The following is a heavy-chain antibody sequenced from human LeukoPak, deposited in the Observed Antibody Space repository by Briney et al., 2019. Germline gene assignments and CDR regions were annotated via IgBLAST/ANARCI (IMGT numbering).Heavy chain of an antibody. CDR2: ISASGTNI. CDR1: GFVFSSYE. V-gene: IGHV3-48*03. CDR3: AKRIFGVVIDDY. J-gene: IGHJ4*02. Sequence: PGGSLRLSCAASGFVFSSYEMNWVRQAPGKGLERVSYISASGTNIYYADSVRGRFTISRDNAKNSLYLQMNSLRAEDTAVYYCAKRIFGVVIDDYWGQGTLVTVSS. D-gene: IGHD3-3*01.